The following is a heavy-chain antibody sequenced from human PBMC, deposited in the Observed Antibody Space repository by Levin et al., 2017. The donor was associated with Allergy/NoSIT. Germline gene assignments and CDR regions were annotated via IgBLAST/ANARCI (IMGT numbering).Heavy chain of an antibody. J-gene: IGHJ4*02. CDR1: GGSFSSGGYY. D-gene: IGHD2/OR15-2a*01. CDR3: ARVGVYLGWAFDN. CDR2: IYYSGST. V-gene: IGHV4-31*03. Sequence: PSETLSLTCTVSGGSFSSGGYYWSWIRQHPGKGLEWIGYIYYSGSTYYNPSLKSRVSISVDTSENQFSLKLSSVTAADTAVYYCARVGVYLGWAFDNWGQGTLVTVSS.